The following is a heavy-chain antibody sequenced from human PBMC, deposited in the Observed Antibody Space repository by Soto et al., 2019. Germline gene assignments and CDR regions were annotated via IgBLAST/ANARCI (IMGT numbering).Heavy chain of an antibody. V-gene: IGHV4-31*03. D-gene: IGHD3-9*01. J-gene: IGHJ3*02. CDR3: ATKYYDILTGSSAFDI. CDR2: IYYSGST. Sequence: SETLSLTCTVSGGSISSGGYYWSWIRQHPGKGLEWIGYIYYSGSTYYNPSLKSRVTISVDTSKNQFSLKLSSVTAADTAVYYCATKYYDILTGSSAFDIWGQGTMVTVSS. CDR1: GGSISSGGYY.